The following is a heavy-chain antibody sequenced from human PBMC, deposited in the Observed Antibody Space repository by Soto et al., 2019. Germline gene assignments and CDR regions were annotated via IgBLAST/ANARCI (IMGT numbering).Heavy chain of an antibody. J-gene: IGHJ6*02. Sequence: ASVKVSCKCSGYTFTSYDINWGLQATGQGLEWMGWVNPNSGNTGYAQKFQGRVTMTRNTSISTAYMELSSLRSEDTAVYYCARGYYGSGSQPRGYYYYGMDVWGQ. V-gene: IGHV1-8*01. CDR3: ARGYYGSGSQPRGYYYYGMDV. CDR1: GYTFTSYD. CDR2: VNPNSGNT. D-gene: IGHD3-10*01.